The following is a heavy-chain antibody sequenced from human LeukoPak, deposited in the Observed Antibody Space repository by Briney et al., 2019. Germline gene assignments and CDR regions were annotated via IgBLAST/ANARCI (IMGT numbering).Heavy chain of an antibody. Sequence: SETLSLTCAVSGGSLSDYDWSWIRQSPGKGLEWIGEIIHNGSTSYNPSLKGRVTISVDTPEDQFSLKLTSVTAADTALYYCARRGRSIIIVPAALAYYYYMDVWDKGTTVTVSS. D-gene: IGHD2-2*01. CDR2: IIHNGST. CDR3: ARRGRSIIIVPAALAYYYYMDV. CDR1: GGSLSDYD. J-gene: IGHJ6*03. V-gene: IGHV4-34*12.